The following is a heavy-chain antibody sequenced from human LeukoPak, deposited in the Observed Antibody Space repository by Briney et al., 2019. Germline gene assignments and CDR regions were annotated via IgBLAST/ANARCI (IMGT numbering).Heavy chain of an antibody. CDR3: ARDYGDYVLDY. D-gene: IGHD4-17*01. J-gene: IGHJ4*02. V-gene: IGHV4-30-4*01. Sequence: PSETLSLTCTVSGGSISSGDYYWSWIRQPPGKGLEWIGYIYYSGSTYYNPSLKSRVTISVDTSKSQFSLKLSSVTAADTAVYYCARDYGDYVLDYWGQGTLVTVSS. CDR1: GGSISSGDYY. CDR2: IYYSGST.